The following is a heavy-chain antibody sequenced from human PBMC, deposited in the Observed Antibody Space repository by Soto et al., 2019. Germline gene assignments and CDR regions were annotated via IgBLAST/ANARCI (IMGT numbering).Heavy chain of an antibody. D-gene: IGHD5-12*01. Sequence: QVQLVESGGGVVQPGRSLRLSCAASGFTFSSYAMHWVRQAPGKGLEWVAVISYDGRNKYYADSVKGRFTISRDNSKNTLYLQMDSLTAEDTAVCYCARVRVDIVATISEAWFEPWGQGTLVTVSS. J-gene: IGHJ5*02. CDR3: ARVRVDIVATISEAWFEP. CDR2: ISYDGRNK. CDR1: GFTFSSYA. V-gene: IGHV3-30-3*01.